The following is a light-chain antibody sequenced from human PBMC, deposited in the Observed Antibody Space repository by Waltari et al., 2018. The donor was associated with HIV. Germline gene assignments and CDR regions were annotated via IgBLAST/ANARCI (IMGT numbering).Light chain of an antibody. Sequence: EIVLTQSPATLSLSPGARATLSCRASQSVSSYLAWYQQKPGQAPRLLIYDASTSATVIPSRFSGSGAETDFTLTISSLGPEDFAVYYCQQRSNWPKTFGQGTKLEIK. CDR1: QSVSSY. CDR3: QQRSNWPKT. V-gene: IGKV3-11*01. CDR2: DAS. J-gene: IGKJ2*01.